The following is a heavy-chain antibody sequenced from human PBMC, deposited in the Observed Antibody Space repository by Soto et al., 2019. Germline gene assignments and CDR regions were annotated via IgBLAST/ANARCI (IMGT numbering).Heavy chain of an antibody. Sequence: PSETLSLTCTVSGGSISSYYWSWIRQPPGKGLEWIGYIYYSGSTNYNPSLKSRVTISVDTSKNQFSLKLSSVTAADTAVYYCAREGRYDSSGYYLDAFDIWGQGTMVTVS. V-gene: IGHV4-59*01. J-gene: IGHJ3*02. CDR3: AREGRYDSSGYYLDAFDI. CDR1: GGSISSYY. CDR2: IYYSGST. D-gene: IGHD3-22*01.